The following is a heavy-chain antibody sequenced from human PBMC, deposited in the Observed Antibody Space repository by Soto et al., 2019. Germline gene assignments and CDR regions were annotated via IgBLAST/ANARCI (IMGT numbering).Heavy chain of an antibody. CDR2: ISSSGSTI. CDR3: ARDQEAGSFFPYYYGMDV. D-gene: IGHD6-13*01. V-gene: IGHV3-48*03. CDR1: GFTFSSYE. Sequence: GGSLRLSCATSGFTFSSYEMNWVRQAPGKGLEWVSYISSSGSTIYYADSVKGRFTISRDNAKNSLYLQMDSLRAEDTAVYYCARDQEAGSFFPYYYGMDVWGQGTTVTVYS. J-gene: IGHJ6*02.